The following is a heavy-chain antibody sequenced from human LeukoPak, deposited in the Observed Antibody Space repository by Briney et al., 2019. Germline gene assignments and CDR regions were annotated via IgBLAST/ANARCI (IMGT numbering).Heavy chain of an antibody. CDR3: ARGTQTKKYYDSSGDLDY. Sequence: ASVKVSCKASGYTFTGYYMHWVRQAPGQGLEWMGWINPNSGGTNYAQKFQGRVTMTRDTSISTGYMELSRLRSDDTAVYYCARGTQTKKYYDSSGDLDYWGQGTLVTVSS. CDR1: GYTFTGYY. J-gene: IGHJ4*02. D-gene: IGHD3-22*01. V-gene: IGHV1-2*02. CDR2: INPNSGGT.